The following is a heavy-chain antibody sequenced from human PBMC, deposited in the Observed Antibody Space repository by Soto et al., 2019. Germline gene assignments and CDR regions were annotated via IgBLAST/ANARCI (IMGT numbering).Heavy chain of an antibody. D-gene: IGHD6-19*01. CDR1: GGSVSSVAYY. Sequence: ASETLSLTCSVSGGSVSSVAYYWTWIRQPPGKTLEWVGFILSSGGTSTNPSLRSRLSMSVDTARNQFSMRLTSVTAAATGVYFCAKGFSSGLYVDSWGRGTQVTVSS. V-gene: IGHV4-61*08. J-gene: IGHJ5*02. CDR2: ILSSGGT. CDR3: AKGFSSGLYVDS.